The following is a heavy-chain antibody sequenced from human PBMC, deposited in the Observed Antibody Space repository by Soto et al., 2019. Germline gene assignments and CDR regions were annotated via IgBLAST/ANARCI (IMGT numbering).Heavy chain of an antibody. Sequence: EVRLLESGGGFEQPGGSLRLSCATSGFTFDNYAMSWVRQAPGKGLEWVSAISGGGGGTYYADSVKGRFIISRDNPKNPLYLQVNGLRTEDTAVYYCAKDVHYDSSGGLDYWGQGTLVAVSS. V-gene: IGHV3-23*01. J-gene: IGHJ4*02. CDR3: AKDVHYDSSGGLDY. CDR2: ISGGGGGT. D-gene: IGHD3-22*01. CDR1: GFTFDNYA.